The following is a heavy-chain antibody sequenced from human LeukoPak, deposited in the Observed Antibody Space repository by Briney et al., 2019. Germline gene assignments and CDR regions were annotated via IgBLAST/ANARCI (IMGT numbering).Heavy chain of an antibody. D-gene: IGHD1-26*01. J-gene: IGHJ4*02. V-gene: IGHV3-21*01. CDR3: ARNGLRGSYPILNNY. Sequence: PGGSLRLSCAASGFTFSSYSMNWVRQAPGKGLEWVSSISSSSSYIYYADSVKGRFTISRDNAKNSLYLQMNSLRAEDTAVYYCARNGLRGSYPILNNYWGQGALVTVSS. CDR1: GFTFSSYS. CDR2: ISSSSSYI.